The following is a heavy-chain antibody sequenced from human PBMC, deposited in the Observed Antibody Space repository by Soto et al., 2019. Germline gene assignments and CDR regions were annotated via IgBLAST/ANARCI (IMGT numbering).Heavy chain of an antibody. D-gene: IGHD3-3*01. J-gene: IGHJ4*02. V-gene: IGHV3-15*07. CDR2: VRSKVNGETT. CDR3: IGRPVLEWLL. CDR1: GFIFRDAW. Sequence: EMQLVESGGGLVKPGGSLRLSCAASGFIFRDAWMNWVRQAPGKGLEWVARVRSKVNGETTEYAAPVKGRFTISRDDSRDTLYLQMNSLKIEDTAVYYGIGRPVLEWLLWGQGTLVTVSS.